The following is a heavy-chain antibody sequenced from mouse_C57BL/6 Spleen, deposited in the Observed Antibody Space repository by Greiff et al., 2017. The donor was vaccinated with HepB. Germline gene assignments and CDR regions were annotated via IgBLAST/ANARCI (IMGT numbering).Heavy chain of an antibody. Sequence: QVQLKESGAELVKPGASVKISCKASGYAFSSYWMNWVKQRPGKGLEWIGQIYPGDGDTNYNGKFKGKATLTADKSSSTAYMQLSSLTSEDSAVYFCARYYYGRSSYFDYWGQGTTLTVSS. J-gene: IGHJ2*01. CDR1: GYAFSSYW. CDR3: ARYYYGRSSYFDY. CDR2: IYPGDGDT. V-gene: IGHV1-80*01. D-gene: IGHD1-1*01.